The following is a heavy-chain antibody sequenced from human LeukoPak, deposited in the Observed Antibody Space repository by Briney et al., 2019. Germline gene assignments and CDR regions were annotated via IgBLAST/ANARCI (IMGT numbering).Heavy chain of an antibody. CDR2: IRSRAYGGTT. D-gene: IGHD3-10*01. CDR1: GFTFGDYA. Sequence: PGGSLRLSCTASGFTFGDYAMSWVRQAPGKGLEWVGFIRSRAYGGTTEYAASVKGRFTISRDDSKSIAYLQMNSLKTEDTAVYYCTREFYGSGSYSVTFDYWGQGTLVTVSS. V-gene: IGHV3-49*04. CDR3: TREFYGSGSYSVTFDY. J-gene: IGHJ4*02.